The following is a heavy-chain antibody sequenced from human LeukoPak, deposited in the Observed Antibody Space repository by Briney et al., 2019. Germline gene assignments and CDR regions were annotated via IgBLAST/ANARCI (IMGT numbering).Heavy chain of an antibody. V-gene: IGHV1-2*02. CDR2: INPNSGGT. D-gene: IGHD2-2*01. CDR3: ATGYCSSTSCFDY. CDR1: GYTFTSYG. J-gene: IGHJ4*02. Sequence: ASVKVSCKASGYTFTSYGISWVRQAPGQGLEWMGWINPNSGGTNYAQKFQGRVTMTRDTSISTAYMELSRLRSDDTAVYYCATGYCSSTSCFDYWGQGTLVTVSS.